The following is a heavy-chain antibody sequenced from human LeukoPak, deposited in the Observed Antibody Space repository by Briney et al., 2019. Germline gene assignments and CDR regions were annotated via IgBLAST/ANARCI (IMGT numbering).Heavy chain of an antibody. J-gene: IGHJ5*02. CDR1: GGSKSICSYY. Sequence: PSDTLSLTCTVSGGSKSICSYYGSWVRQPAAKGLEWIRRSYTSGSTNYNPSLKSRVTISVDTSTMQFSLKLSSVAAADTAVYYCARGVLYHWFDPWGEGTLVTVSS. CDR2: SYTSGST. CDR3: ARGVLYHWFDP. D-gene: IGHD2-2*02. V-gene: IGHV4-61*02.